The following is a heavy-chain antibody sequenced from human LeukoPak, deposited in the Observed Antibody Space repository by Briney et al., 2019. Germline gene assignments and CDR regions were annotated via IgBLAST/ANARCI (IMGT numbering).Heavy chain of an antibody. D-gene: IGHD1-14*01. CDR3: ARDESGLYYYYYMDV. CDR1: GFTFSSYS. Sequence: GGSLRLSCAASGFTFSSYSMNWVRQAPGKGLEWVSYISSSSSTIYYADSVKGRFTISRDNAKNSLYLQMNSLRAEDTAVYYCARDESGLYYYYYMDVWGKGTTVTVSS. CDR2: ISSSSSTI. J-gene: IGHJ6*03. V-gene: IGHV3-48*01.